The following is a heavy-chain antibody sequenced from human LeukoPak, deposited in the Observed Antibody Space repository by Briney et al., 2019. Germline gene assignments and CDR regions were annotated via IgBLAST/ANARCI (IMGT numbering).Heavy chain of an antibody. Sequence: SETLSLTCAVYGGSFSGYYWSWIRQPPGKGLEWTGEIVHSGNTKYNPSLKSRVTISVDTSKNQFSLNLTSVTAADTAVYYCARFGSSTWYKRAFDIWGQGTMVTVAS. CDR1: GGSFSGYY. CDR3: ARFGSSTWYKRAFDI. CDR2: IVHSGNT. J-gene: IGHJ3*02. V-gene: IGHV4-34*12. D-gene: IGHD6-13*01.